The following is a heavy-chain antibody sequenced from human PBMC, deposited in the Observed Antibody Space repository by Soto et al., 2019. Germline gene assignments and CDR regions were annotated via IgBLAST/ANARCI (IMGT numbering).Heavy chain of an antibody. V-gene: IGHV1-8*01. CDR2: MNPYSGNT. Sequence: SSVKVSCKASGYTFTNNDINWVRQAAGQGLEWMGWMNPYSGNTGYARNFHGRVTMTRDNSITTAYMELSSLRSEDTAVYYCVRAPLDYYSADYFDNWGQGTLVTVSS. CDR3: VRAPLDYYSADYFDN. J-gene: IGHJ4*02. CDR1: GYTFTNND. D-gene: IGHD2-21*01.